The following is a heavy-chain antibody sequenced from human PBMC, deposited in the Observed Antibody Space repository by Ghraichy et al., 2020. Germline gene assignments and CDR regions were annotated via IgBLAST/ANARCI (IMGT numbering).Heavy chain of an antibody. CDR3: ARYAAAFPGMDV. Sequence: SETLSLTCAVSRGSTSSYYWSWIRQSPGNGLEWIGCVLYTGTTNYNPSLKSRVTISIDTYKNQISLRLRSVTAADTAVYYCARYAAAFPGMDVWGQGTTVTVSS. V-gene: IGHV4-59*01. CDR2: VLYTGTT. J-gene: IGHJ6*02. D-gene: IGHD2-2*01. CDR1: RGSTSSYY.